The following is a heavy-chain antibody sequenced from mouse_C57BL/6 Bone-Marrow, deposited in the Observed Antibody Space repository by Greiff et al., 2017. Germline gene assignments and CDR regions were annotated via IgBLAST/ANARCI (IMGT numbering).Heavy chain of an antibody. CDR1: GYTFTSYG. D-gene: IGHD1-1*01. CDR2: IYPRSGNT. V-gene: IGHV1-81*01. J-gene: IGHJ1*03. CDR3: GRADYYYGSSYGYFAV. Sequence: QVQLQQSGAELARPGASVKLSCKASGYTFTSYGISWVKQRTGPGLEWIGEIYPRSGNTYYNEKFKGKATLTADKSSSTAYMELRSLTSEDSAVYFCGRADYYYGSSYGYFAVWGTGTPVTVAS.